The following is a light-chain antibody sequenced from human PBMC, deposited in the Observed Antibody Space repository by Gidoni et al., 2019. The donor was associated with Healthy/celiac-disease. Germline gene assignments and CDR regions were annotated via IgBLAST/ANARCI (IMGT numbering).Light chain of an antibody. CDR2: QDT. CDR3: QAWDSSTVV. Sequence: YDLTQPPSVSVSPGQTASITGSGDRLGDKYACWYQQKPGQAPVLVIYQDTKRPSGNPERFSAANSGKTATLTISGTQAMDEADYFCQAWDSSTVVFGGGTKLTVL. J-gene: IGLJ2*01. CDR1: RLGDKY. V-gene: IGLV3-1*01.